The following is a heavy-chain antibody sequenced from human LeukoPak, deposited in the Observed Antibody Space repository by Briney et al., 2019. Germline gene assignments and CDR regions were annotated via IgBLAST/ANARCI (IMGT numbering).Heavy chain of an antibody. D-gene: IGHD2-21*01. CDR1: EFTFSTFW. Sequence: GGSLRLSCAASEFTFSTFWMSWVRQAPGKGLEWVANIKADGSVKHYVDSVEGRFSISRDNARSSLYLQMNSLRAEDTTVYYCVRDSDYQRNSGGLYAHYDALDIWGHGTMVTVSS. CDR3: VRDSDYQRNSGGLYAHYDALDI. J-gene: IGHJ3*02. V-gene: IGHV3-7*01. CDR2: IKADGSVK.